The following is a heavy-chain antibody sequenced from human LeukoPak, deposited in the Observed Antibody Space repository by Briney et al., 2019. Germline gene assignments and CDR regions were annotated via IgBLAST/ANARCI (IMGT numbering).Heavy chain of an antibody. CDR2: INPNSGGT. J-gene: IGHJ4*02. Sequence: GASVKVSCKASGYTFTGYYMHWVRQAPGQGLEWMGWINPNSGGTNYAQKFQGRVTMTRDTSISTAYMELSRLRSDDTAVYYCARGVLWDIVVVPAAMNYWGQGTLVTVSS. D-gene: IGHD2-2*01. CDR3: ARGVLWDIVVVPAAMNY. CDR1: GYTFTGYY. V-gene: IGHV1-2*02.